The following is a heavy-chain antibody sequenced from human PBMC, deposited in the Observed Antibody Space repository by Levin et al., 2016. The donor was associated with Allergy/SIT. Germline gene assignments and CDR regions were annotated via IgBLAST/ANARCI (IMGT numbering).Heavy chain of an antibody. Sequence: WVRQAPGQGLEWMGGIIPIFGTANYAQKFQGRVTITADESTSTAYMELSSLRSEDTAVYYCASRYGQWELPHYWGQGTLVTVSS. CDR3: ASRYGQWELPHY. V-gene: IGHV1-69*01. D-gene: IGHD1-26*01. J-gene: IGHJ4*02. CDR2: IIPIFGTA.